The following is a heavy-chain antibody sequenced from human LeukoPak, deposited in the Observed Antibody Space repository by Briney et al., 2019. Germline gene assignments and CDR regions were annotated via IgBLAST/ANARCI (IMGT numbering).Heavy chain of an antibody. CDR1: GFTFSSYA. V-gene: IGHV3-23*01. Sequence: GGSLRLSCAASGFTFSSYAMDWVRQAPGKGLEWVSAISGSGSRTYYADSVKGRFTISRDNSKNTLYLQMNSLRAEDTAVYNCAKSDDSSGYYYGIVYWGQGTLVTVSS. J-gene: IGHJ4*02. CDR2: ISGSGSRT. D-gene: IGHD3-22*01. CDR3: AKSDDSSGYYYGIVY.